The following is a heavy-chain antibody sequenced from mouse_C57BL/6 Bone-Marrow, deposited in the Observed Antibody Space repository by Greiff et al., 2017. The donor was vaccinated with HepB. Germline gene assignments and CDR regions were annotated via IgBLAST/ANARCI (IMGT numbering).Heavy chain of an antibody. CDR3: TRPLVTTVVPYWYFDV. D-gene: IGHD1-1*01. CDR1: VFTFSDAW. CDR2: IRNKANNHAT. V-gene: IGHV6-6*01. Sequence: EVQGVESGGGLVQPGGSMKLSCAASVFTFSDAWMDWVRQSPEKGLEWVAEIRNKANNHATYYAESVKGRFTISRDDSKSSVYLQMNSLRAEDTGIYYCTRPLVTTVVPYWYFDVWGTGTTVTVSS. J-gene: IGHJ1*03.